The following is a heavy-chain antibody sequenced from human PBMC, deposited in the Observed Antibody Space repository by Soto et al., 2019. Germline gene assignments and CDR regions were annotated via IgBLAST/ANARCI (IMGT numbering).Heavy chain of an antibody. V-gene: IGHV4-34*01. CDR2: INHSGST. CDR3: ARRHHWNLRLFDY. J-gene: IGHJ4*02. CDR1: GGSFSGYY. D-gene: IGHD1-1*01. Sequence: QVQLQQWGAGLLKPSETLSLTCAVYGGSFSGYYWSWIRQPPGKGLEWIGEINHSGSTNYNPSLKSRVTISVDTSKNQFSLKLSSVTAADTAVYYCARRHHWNLRLFDYWGQGTLVTVSS.